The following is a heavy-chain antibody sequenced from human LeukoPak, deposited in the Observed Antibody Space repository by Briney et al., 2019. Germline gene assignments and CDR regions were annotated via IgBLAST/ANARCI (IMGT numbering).Heavy chain of an antibody. CDR1: GFTFSSYA. Sequence: PGGSLRLSCAASGFTFSSYAMSWVRQAPGKGLEWVSAISGSGGSTYYADSVKGRFTISRDNAKNTPYLQMNSLRAEDTAVYYGAKENSYDILTGYNYYYYYIDVWGKGTTVTVSS. CDR3: AKENSYDILTGYNYYYYYIDV. J-gene: IGHJ6*03. CDR2: ISGSGGST. V-gene: IGHV3-23*01. D-gene: IGHD3-9*01.